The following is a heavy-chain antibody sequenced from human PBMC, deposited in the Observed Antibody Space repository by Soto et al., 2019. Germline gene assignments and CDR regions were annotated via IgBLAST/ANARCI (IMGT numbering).Heavy chain of an antibody. J-gene: IGHJ3*02. CDR3: TREGRYCSGASCYTDAFDI. V-gene: IGHV4-4*07. Sequence: QVQLQESGPGLLKPSETLSLTCTVSGGSISGHYWNWIRQPPGKGLEWIGRLETSGSTNYDPSLKSRVTMSVDTSKNQFSLRLTSVTAADTAVYYCTREGRYCSGASCYTDAFDIWGQGTLVTVSS. CDR1: GGSISGHY. CDR2: LETSGST. D-gene: IGHD2-15*01.